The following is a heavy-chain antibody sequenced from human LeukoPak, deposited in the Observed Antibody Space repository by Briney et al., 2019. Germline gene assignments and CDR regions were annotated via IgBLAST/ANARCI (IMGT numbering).Heavy chain of an antibody. CDR3: ARDTYYDILTGSSGAFLGMDV. D-gene: IGHD3-9*01. V-gene: IGHV1-18*04. J-gene: IGHJ6*04. CDR2: ISAYNGNT. CDR1: GYTFTSYG. Sequence: ASVKVSCKASGYTFTSYGISWVRQAPGQGLEWMGWISAYNGNTNYAQKLQGRVTMTTDTSTSTAYMELRSLRSDDTAVYYCARDTYYDILTGSSGAFLGMDVWGKGTTVTVSS.